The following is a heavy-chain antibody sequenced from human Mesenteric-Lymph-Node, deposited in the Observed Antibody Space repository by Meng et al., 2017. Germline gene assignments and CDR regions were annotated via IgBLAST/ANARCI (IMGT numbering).Heavy chain of an antibody. V-gene: IGHV4-39*07. CDR1: GGSISTSTYY. CDR3: ARGGGKYVNYYYAMDV. D-gene: IGHD3-10*01. Sequence: SETLSLTCTVSGGSISTSTYYWGWIRQPPGEGLQWIASIYYTGDTHYNPSLRSRVTISVDTSKNQISLKMNSVTAADTAVYYCARGGGKYVNYYYAMDVWGQGTTVTVSS. J-gene: IGHJ6*02. CDR2: IYYTGDT.